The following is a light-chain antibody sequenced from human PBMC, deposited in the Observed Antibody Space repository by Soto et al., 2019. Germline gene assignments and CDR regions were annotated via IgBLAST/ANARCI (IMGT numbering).Light chain of an antibody. CDR3: QQYNNWPLS. V-gene: IGKV3-15*01. Sequence: EVVMTQSPATLSVSPGERATLSCRASQSVTSRLAWYQQKPGQAPRLLIYGASVRATGIPARFSGSGSGTEFTLTINCLQSEDFAVYYCQQYNNWPLSFGGGTKVDIK. J-gene: IGKJ4*01. CDR2: GAS. CDR1: QSVTSR.